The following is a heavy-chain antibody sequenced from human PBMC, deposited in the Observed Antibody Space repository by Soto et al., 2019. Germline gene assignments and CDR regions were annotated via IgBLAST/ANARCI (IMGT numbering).Heavy chain of an antibody. D-gene: IGHD6-13*01. CDR3: RSSSRYSTDV. Sequence: QLQLQESGPGLVKPSETLSLSCTVSGGSITSSFYWGWIRQPPGKGLEWIGSIYGTGNTYYNPSLXRRVTRSAATSKNQFSLNLISVTAADTAVYYCRSSSRYSTDVWGQGATVTVSS. V-gene: IGHV4-39*01. J-gene: IGHJ6*02. CDR2: IYGTGNT. CDR1: GGSITSSFY.